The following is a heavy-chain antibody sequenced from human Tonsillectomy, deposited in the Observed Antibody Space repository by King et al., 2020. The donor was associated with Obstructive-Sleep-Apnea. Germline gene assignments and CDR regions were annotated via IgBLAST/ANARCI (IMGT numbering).Heavy chain of an antibody. Sequence: VRLVASGGGLVPPGGSLRLSCAASGFPFRNGWMTWVRQAPGKGLEWLGRITTKNDGGTTDDAAAVKGRFLISRDDSKNTRYLQMNSLQIDDTAVYYCVADFRGACCREHGGQGTLVTVSS. V-gene: IGHV3-15*05. CDR3: VADFRGACCREH. J-gene: IGHJ1*01. CDR2: ITTKNDGGTT. CDR1: GFPFRNGW.